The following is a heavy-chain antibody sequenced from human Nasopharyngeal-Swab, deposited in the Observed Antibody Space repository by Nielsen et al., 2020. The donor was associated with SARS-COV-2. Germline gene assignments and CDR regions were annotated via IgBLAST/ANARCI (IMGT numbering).Heavy chain of an antibody. V-gene: IGHV3-23*01. Sequence: GESLKISCAASGFTFSSYAMSWVRQTPGKWLEWVSAIGGSGGSTYYADSVKGRFTISRDNSNNMLFLQMSSLRTEDTAAYYCAKDWGRLTAAWGCAVDYWGQGTLVTVSS. J-gene: IGHJ4*02. D-gene: IGHD3-16*01. CDR3: AKDWGRLTAAWGCAVDY. CDR2: IGGSGGST. CDR1: GFTFSSYA.